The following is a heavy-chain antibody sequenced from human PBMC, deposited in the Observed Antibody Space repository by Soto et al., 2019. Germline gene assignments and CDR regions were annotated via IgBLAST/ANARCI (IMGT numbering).Heavy chain of an antibody. J-gene: IGHJ4*02. CDR1: GFTFHNYA. V-gene: IGHV3-23*01. CDR2: ISGGGDTT. CDR3: AKGRGGSGSLTPRVDF. D-gene: IGHD3-10*01. Sequence: EVQLLESGGGLVHPGGSLRLSCAASGFTFHNYAMTWVRQAPGKGLEWVSAISGGGDTTSYADSVKGRFTVSRDGSKNTLYLQMSSLRAEDTALYYCAKGRGGSGSLTPRVDFWGQGTLVTVSS.